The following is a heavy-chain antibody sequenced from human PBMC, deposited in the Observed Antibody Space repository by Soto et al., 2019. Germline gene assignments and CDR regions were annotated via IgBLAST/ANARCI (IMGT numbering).Heavy chain of an antibody. CDR3: IKEGDPYCETTNCQRPFAN. V-gene: IGHV3-74*01. CDR2: INSDGSRT. J-gene: IGHJ4*02. D-gene: IGHD2-2*01. Sequence: PGGSLRLSCAASGFTFTNYWMHWVRQAPGEGPMWVSRINSDGSRTIYADSVKGRFTISRDNAKNTLYLQMDSLRAEDTAVYYCIKEGDPYCETTNCQRPFANWGQGTLVTVSS. CDR1: GFTFTNYW.